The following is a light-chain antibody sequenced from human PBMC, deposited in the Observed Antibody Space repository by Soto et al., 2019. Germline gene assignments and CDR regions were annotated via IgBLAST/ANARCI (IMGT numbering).Light chain of an antibody. V-gene: IGLV2-11*01. CDR1: SSDVGGYNY. J-gene: IGLJ2*01. CDR3: CSYAGSVV. CDR2: AVS. Sequence: QSALTQPRSVSGSPGQSVTISCTGTSSDVGGYNYVSWHQQHPGKAPKLMIYAVSKRPSGVPDRFSGSKSGNTASLTISGLQSEDEAAYDCCSYAGSVVLGGGTKLNVL.